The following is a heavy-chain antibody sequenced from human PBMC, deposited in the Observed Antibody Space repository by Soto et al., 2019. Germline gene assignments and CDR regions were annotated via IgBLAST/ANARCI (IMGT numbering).Heavy chain of an antibody. D-gene: IGHD6-19*01. J-gene: IGHJ4*02. CDR2: IYYSGST. CDR3: ARSMRYSSGPYYFDY. V-gene: IGHV4-59*01. Sequence: SETLSLTCTVSGGSISSYYWSWIRQPPGKGLEWIGYIYYSGSTNYNPSLKSRVTISVDTSKNQFSLKLSSVTAADTAVYYCARSMRYSSGPYYFDYWGQGXLVTVYS. CDR1: GGSISSYY.